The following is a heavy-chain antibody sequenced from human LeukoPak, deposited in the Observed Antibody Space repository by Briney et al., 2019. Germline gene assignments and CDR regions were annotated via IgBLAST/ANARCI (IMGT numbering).Heavy chain of an antibody. CDR1: GFTFSSYS. CDR3: ARDRPSGGSGYYTF. V-gene: IGHV3-48*04. Sequence: GGSLRLSCAAPGFTFSSYSMNWVRQAPGKGLEWVSYISSSSSTIYYADSVKGRFTISRDNAKNSLYLQMNSLRAEDTAVYYCARDRPSGGSGYYTFWGQGTLVTVSS. D-gene: IGHD3-3*01. CDR2: ISSSSSTI. J-gene: IGHJ4*02.